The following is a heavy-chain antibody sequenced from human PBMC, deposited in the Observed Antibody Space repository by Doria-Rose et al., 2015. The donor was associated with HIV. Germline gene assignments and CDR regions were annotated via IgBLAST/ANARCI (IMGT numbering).Heavy chain of an antibody. J-gene: IGHJ6*02. Sequence: QVQLQESGGGVARPGRPRSSSGGPSGFPLRTFAIPGVRQAPAKGRGGGSVILYDGGNQHYADSVKGRFTISRDNSKNTVYLQMDTLRPEDTAVYFCARDEFRGYDIYDGLDVWGQGTTVTVSS. CDR2: ILYDGGNQ. D-gene: IGHD5-12*01. CDR3: ARDEFRGYDIYDGLDV. V-gene: IGHV3-30*04. CDR1: GFPLRTFA.